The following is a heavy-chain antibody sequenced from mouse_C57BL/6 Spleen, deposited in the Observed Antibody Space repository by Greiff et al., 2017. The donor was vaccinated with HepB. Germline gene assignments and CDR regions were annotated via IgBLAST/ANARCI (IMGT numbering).Heavy chain of an antibody. D-gene: IGHD2-12*01. J-gene: IGHJ4*01. CDR1: GFTFSSYA. CDR2: ISDGGSYT. CDR3: ARDRNYRETMDY. V-gene: IGHV5-4*01. Sequence: EVKLMESGGGLVKPGGSLKLSCAASGFTFSSYAMSWVRQTPEKRLEWVATISDGGSYTYYPDNVKGRFTISRDNAKNNLYLQMSHLKSEDTAMYYCARDRNYRETMDYWGQGTSVTVSS.